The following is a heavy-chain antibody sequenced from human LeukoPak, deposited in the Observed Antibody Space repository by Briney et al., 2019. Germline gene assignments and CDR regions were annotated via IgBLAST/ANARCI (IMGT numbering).Heavy chain of an antibody. CDR1: GGSISSGGFY. J-gene: IGHJ4*02. Sequence: SETLSLTCTVSGGSISSGGFYWSWIRQHPGKGLEWIGYIYYSGSAYYNPSLKSRLTIPVDTSKNQFSLKLRSVTAADTAVYYCARGPYYYDSKTFDYWGQGTLVTVSS. CDR3: ARGPYYYDSKTFDY. CDR2: IYYSGSA. D-gene: IGHD3-22*01. V-gene: IGHV4-31*03.